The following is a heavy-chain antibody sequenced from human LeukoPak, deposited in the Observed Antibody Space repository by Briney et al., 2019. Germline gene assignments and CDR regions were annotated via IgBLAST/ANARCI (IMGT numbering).Heavy chain of an antibody. J-gene: IGHJ5*02. CDR2: INPNSGGT. CDR3: ARVAVGWAVVAATPLWFDP. V-gene: IGHV1-2*02. Sequence: ASVKVSCKASGYTFTGYYMHWVRQAPGQGLEWMGWINPNSGGTNYAQKFQGRVTMTRDTSISTAYMELSRLTSDDTAVYYCARVAVGWAVVAATPLWFDPWGQGTLVTVSS. D-gene: IGHD2-15*01. CDR1: GYTFTGYY.